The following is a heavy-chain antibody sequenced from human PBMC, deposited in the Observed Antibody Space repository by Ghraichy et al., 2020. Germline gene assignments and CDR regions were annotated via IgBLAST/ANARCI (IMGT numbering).Heavy chain of an antibody. CDR3: ARDSRYCGGDCYIDY. J-gene: IGHJ4*02. V-gene: IGHV3-53*01. CDR2: IYSGGST. D-gene: IGHD2-21*02. Sequence: GGSLRLSCAASGFTVSSNYMSWVRQAPGKGLEWVSVIYSGGSTYYADSVKGRFTISRDNSKNTLYLQMNSLRAEDTAVYYCARDSRYCGGDCYIDYWGQGTLVTVSS. CDR1: GFTVSSNY.